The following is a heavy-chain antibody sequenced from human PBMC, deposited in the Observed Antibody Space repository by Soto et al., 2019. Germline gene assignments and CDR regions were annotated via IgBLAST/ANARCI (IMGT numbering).Heavy chain of an antibody. D-gene: IGHD3-3*01. J-gene: IGHJ4*02. CDR1: GFTFSNYA. CDR2: ISGSGGST. CDR3: AKDSGDFWSGYYQFDY. V-gene: IGHV3-23*01. Sequence: GESLKISCAASGFTFSNYAMSWVRQAPGKGLEWVSAISGSGGSTYYADSVKGRFTISRDNSKNTLYLQMNSLRAEDTAVYYCAKDSGDFWSGYYQFDYWGQGTLVTVSS.